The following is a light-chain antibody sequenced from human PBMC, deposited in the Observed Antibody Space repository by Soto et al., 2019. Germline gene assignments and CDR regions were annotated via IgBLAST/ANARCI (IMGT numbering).Light chain of an antibody. CDR1: SSDVGGSNF. V-gene: IGLV2-14*03. Sequence: QSVLTQPASVSASPGQSITISCTGTSSDVGGSNFVSWYQQHPGKPPKLIIYDVATRPSGVSNRFPGSKSGSTASLIISRLQTEDEADYYCVSFTSSTTYVFGSGTKLTVL. J-gene: IGLJ1*01. CDR3: VSFTSSTTYV. CDR2: DVA.